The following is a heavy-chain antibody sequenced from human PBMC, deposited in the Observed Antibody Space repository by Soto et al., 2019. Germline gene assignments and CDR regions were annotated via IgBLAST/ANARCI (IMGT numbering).Heavy chain of an antibody. CDR3: TNLYCSSTSCYWPY. CDR1: GFTFSNAW. Sequence: GGSLRLSCAASGFTFSNAWMSWVRQAPGKGLEWVGRIKSKTDGGTTDYAAPVKGRFTISRDDSKNTLYLQMNSLKTEDTAVYYCTNLYCSSTSCYWPYWGQGTLVTVSS. D-gene: IGHD2-2*01. J-gene: IGHJ4*02. V-gene: IGHV3-15*01. CDR2: IKSKTDGGTT.